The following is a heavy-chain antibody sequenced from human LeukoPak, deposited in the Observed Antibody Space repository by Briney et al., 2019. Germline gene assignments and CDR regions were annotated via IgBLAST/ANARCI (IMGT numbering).Heavy chain of an antibody. V-gene: IGHV2-5*01. CDR2: TYWNDDQ. CDR1: GFSLSTSGVG. D-gene: IGHD2-2*03. CDR3: AHNGLYH. J-gene: IGHJ5*02. Sequence: SGPTLVNPTQTLTLTCTFSGFSLSTSGVGVAWMRQSPGQAPEWLAVTYWNDDQRYSPSLKSRLTITRDTSKNQVVLTMTNMDPADTATYHCAHNGLYHWGQGTLVTVSS.